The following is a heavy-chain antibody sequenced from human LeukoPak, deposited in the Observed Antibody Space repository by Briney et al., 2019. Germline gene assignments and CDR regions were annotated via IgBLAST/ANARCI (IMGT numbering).Heavy chain of an antibody. Sequence: PSETLSLTCNVSGGSITSHPWSWIRQPPGKGLEWIGYISSSGSTNFHPSFKSRVTISADRSKNQISLRMRSVTAADTAVYYCARRHYDYFDYWGQGTLVTVSS. CDR2: ISSSGST. CDR3: ARRHYDYFDY. J-gene: IGHJ4*02. D-gene: IGHD3-16*01. CDR1: GGSITSHP. V-gene: IGHV4-59*08.